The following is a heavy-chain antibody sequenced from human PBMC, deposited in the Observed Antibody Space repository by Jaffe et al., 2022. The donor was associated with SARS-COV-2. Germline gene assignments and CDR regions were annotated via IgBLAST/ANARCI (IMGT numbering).Heavy chain of an antibody. CDR3: STEDFWNGFSPADY. V-gene: IGHV3-15*01. Sequence: EVHLVESGGGLVEPGGSLRLSCAASGFTFTHAWMNWVRQAPGKGLEWIGRIKSEAYGVTTDYAAPVRGRFTISRDDSKKTLYLQMNSLKIEDTAVYYCSTEDFWNGFSPADYWGQGILVTVSS. D-gene: IGHD3-3*01. J-gene: IGHJ4*02. CDR2: IKSEAYGVTT. CDR1: GFTFTHAW.